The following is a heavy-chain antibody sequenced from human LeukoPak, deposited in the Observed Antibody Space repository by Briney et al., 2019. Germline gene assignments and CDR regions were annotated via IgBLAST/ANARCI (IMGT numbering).Heavy chain of an antibody. Sequence: SETLSLTCTVSGGSISSYYWSWIRQPPGKGLEWIGYIYYSGSTNYNPSLKSRVTISVDTSKNQFSLKLSSVTAADTAVHYCARVTGGYFDQGYYHYFDYWGQGTLVTVSS. J-gene: IGHJ4*02. V-gene: IGHV4-59*01. CDR2: IYYSGST. CDR3: ARVTGGYFDQGYYHYFDY. D-gene: IGHD3-9*01. CDR1: GGSISSYY.